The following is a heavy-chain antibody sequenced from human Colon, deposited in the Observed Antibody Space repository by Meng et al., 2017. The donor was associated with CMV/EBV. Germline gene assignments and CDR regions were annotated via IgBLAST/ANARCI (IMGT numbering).Heavy chain of an antibody. Sequence: LCCAAAGFTFSNYWLCWVRQAPGKGLVWVSRINGDGSSRTSADSVTGRFTVSRDNAKNTLYLQMISLRDEDSAVYYCARSGGGLDVWGQGTTVTVSS. CDR3: ARSGGGLDV. J-gene: IGHJ6*02. V-gene: IGHV3-74*01. CDR1: GFTFSNYW. CDR2: INGDGSSR. D-gene: IGHD3-10*01.